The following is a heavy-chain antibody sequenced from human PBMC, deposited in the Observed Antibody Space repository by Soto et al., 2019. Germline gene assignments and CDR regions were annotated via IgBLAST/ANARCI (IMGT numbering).Heavy chain of an antibody. Sequence: GGSLRLSCAASGFTFDSFAMTWVRQAPGKGLEWVSAISASGGSTFYADSVKGRFTISRDSSKNTLYLQMNSLRAEDTAVYYCARGAVMPDSWGQGTLFTVSS. CDR2: ISASGGST. CDR1: GFTFDSFA. D-gene: IGHD3-16*01. CDR3: ARGAVMPDS. J-gene: IGHJ4*02. V-gene: IGHV3-23*01.